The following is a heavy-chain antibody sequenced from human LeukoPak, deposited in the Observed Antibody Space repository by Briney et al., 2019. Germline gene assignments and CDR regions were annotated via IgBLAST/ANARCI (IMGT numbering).Heavy chain of an antibody. CDR1: GDSVSSNSAA. CDR2: TYYRSKWYN. J-gene: IGHJ4*02. CDR3: ARDFRGYYYLGGLDY. D-gene: IGHD3-22*01. Sequence: SQTLSLTCAISGDSVSSNSAAWNWLRQSPSRGLEWLGSTYYRSKWYNDYAVSVKSRITINQDTSKNQFSLLLNSVTPEDTAVYYCARDFRGYYYLGGLDYWGQGTLVTVSS. V-gene: IGHV6-1*01.